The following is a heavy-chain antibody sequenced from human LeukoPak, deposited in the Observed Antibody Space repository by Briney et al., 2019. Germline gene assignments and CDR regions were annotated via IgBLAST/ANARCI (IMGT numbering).Heavy chain of an antibody. CDR3: ARDRVGSGWPRPYYFEV. V-gene: IGHV1-2*02. J-gene: IGHJ4*02. CDR1: GYTLTGDY. Sequence: GASVKVSCKPSGYTLTGDYLHWVRQAPGQGLEWMGWINPNTGATHSAQKFQGRITMTRDTSISTAYMDLSRLRPDDTGVYYCARDRVGSGWPRPYYFEVWGQGTLVTVSS. CDR2: INPNTGAT. D-gene: IGHD6-19*01.